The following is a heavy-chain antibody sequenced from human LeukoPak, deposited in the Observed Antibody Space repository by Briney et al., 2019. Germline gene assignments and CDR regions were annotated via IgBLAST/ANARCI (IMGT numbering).Heavy chain of an antibody. J-gene: IGHJ4*02. CDR3: AKGAHSSSWYCFDY. CDR1: GFTFSDYG. V-gene: IGHV3-30*18. Sequence: GTSLRLSCAASGFTFSDYGIHWVRQAPGKGLEWVALISYDGRKYFADSVEGRITISRDNSKNTLYLQMNSLRAEDTAIYYCAKGAHSSSWYCFDYWGQGTLVTVSS. CDR2: ISYDGRK. D-gene: IGHD6-13*01.